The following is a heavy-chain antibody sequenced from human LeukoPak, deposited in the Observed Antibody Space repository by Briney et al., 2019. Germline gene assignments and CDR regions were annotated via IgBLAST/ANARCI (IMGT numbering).Heavy chain of an antibody. CDR2: ISPYNGNT. Sequence: ASVKVSCKTSGYTFTTFGINWVRQAPGQGLEWVGWISPYNGNTNYAQKLQGRVTMTTDTSTNTAYMELRSLRSDDTAVYYCARDKGRAYSYGYVDYWGQRTLVTVS. D-gene: IGHD5-18*01. CDR3: ARDKGRAYSYGYVDY. J-gene: IGHJ4*02. CDR1: GYTFTTFG. V-gene: IGHV1-18*01.